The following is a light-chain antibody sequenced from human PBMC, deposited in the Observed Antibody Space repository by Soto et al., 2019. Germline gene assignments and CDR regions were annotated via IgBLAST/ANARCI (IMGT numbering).Light chain of an antibody. CDR3: QYYDSYSWT. J-gene: IGKJ1*01. V-gene: IGKV1-5*03. CDR2: KAS. Sequence: DIQMTQSPSTLSASVGDRVTITCRASQSISDWLAWYQQQPGQAPKFLIYKASNLESGVPSRFSGSGSGTEFTLTISSVQPDDFATYYCQYYDSYSWTVGQGTKVEIK. CDR1: QSISDW.